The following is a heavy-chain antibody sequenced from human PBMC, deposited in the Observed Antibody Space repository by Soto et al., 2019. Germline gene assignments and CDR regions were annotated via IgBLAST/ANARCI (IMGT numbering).Heavy chain of an antibody. CDR2: INSDGSST. Sequence: EVPLVESGGGLVQPGGSLRLSCAASGFTFSSYWMHWVRQAPGKGLVWVSRINSDGSSTSYADSVKGRFTISRDNAKNTLYLQMNSLRAEDTAVYYCAREGLWFGEWDYWGQGTLVTVSS. J-gene: IGHJ4*02. CDR1: GFTFSSYW. D-gene: IGHD3-10*01. CDR3: AREGLWFGEWDY. V-gene: IGHV3-74*01.